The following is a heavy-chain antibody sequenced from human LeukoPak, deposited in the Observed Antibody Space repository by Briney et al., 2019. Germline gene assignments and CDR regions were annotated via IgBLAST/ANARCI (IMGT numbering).Heavy chain of an antibody. V-gene: IGHV1-2*02. Sequence: ASVKVSCKASGYTFTGYYMHWVRQAPGQGLEWMGWINPNSGGPNYAQKFQGRVTMTRNTSISTAYMELSSLRSEDTAVYYCARGKNYYDSSGRDAFDIWGQGTMVTVSS. J-gene: IGHJ3*02. CDR2: INPNSGGP. CDR1: GYTFTGYY. D-gene: IGHD3-22*01. CDR3: ARGKNYYDSSGRDAFDI.